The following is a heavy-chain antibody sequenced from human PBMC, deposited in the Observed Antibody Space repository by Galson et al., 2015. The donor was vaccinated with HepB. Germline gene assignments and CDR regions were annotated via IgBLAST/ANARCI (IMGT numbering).Heavy chain of an antibody. CDR3: ARDSVAVAGPGNY. Sequence: SLRLSCAASGFTFSRYWMSWVRQAPGKGLEWVANIKQDGSEKYYVDSVKGRFTISRDNAKNSLYLQMNSLRAEDTAVYYCARDSVAVAGPGNYWGQGTLVTVSS. CDR2: IKQDGSEK. D-gene: IGHD6-19*01. J-gene: IGHJ4*02. V-gene: IGHV3-7*01. CDR1: GFTFSRYW.